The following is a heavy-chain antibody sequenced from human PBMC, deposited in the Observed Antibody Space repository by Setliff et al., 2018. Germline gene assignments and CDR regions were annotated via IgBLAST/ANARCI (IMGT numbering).Heavy chain of an antibody. Sequence: GESLKISCKASGYTFRNYWIAWVRQMPGKGLEWMGIINPEDPETKYSPSFQGLVTISADKSITTAYLQWSNLKASDTAMYYCARSRSNFWSGYFNWFDPWGQGTLVTVSS. V-gene: IGHV5-51*01. CDR3: ARSRSNFWSGYFNWFDP. CDR2: INPEDPET. CDR1: GYTFRNYW. D-gene: IGHD3-3*01. J-gene: IGHJ5*02.